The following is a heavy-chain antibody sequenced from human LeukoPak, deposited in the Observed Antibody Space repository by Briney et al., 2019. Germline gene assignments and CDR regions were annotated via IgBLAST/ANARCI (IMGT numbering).Heavy chain of an antibody. D-gene: IGHD2-2*01. V-gene: IGHV4-34*01. J-gene: IGHJ6*02. Sequence: SETLSLTCAVYGGSFSDYFWGWIRQPPGKGLEWIREINHSGRTYYNPSLKSRVTISVDTSQNQFSLNLSSVTAAHTAVYYCARDVILVPAAIHYGMDVWGQGTTVTVSS. CDR3: ARDVILVPAAIHYGMDV. CDR2: INHSGRT. CDR1: GGSFSDYF.